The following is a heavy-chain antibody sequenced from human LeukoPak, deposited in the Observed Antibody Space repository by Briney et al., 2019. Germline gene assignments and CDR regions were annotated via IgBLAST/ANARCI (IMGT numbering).Heavy chain of an antibody. D-gene: IGHD2-15*01. CDR2: INHSGST. V-gene: IGHV4-34*01. CDR1: GGSFSGYY. Sequence: SETLSLTCAVYGGSFSGYYWSWIRQPPGKELEWIGEINHSGSTNYNPSLKSRVTISVDTSKNQFSLKLSSVTAADTAVYYCPRGTLVVVVAATAYYYYYMDVWGKGTTVTVSS. CDR3: PRGTLVVVVAATAYYYYYMDV. J-gene: IGHJ6*03.